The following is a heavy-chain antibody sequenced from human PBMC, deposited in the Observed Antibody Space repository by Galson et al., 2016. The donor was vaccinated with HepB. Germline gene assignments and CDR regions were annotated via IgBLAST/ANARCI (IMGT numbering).Heavy chain of an antibody. J-gene: IGHJ4*02. CDR1: GVTFNTSA. V-gene: IGHV3-23*01. Sequence: SLRLSCRVAGVTFNTSAMSWVRQAPGKGLEWVSAISGSGDTTYYADSVKGRFSISRDNSKNTLYLQMSSLTAEDTAVYYCAKWSDAAATYWGQGALVTVSS. D-gene: IGHD6-13*01. CDR3: AKWSDAAATY. CDR2: ISGSGDTT.